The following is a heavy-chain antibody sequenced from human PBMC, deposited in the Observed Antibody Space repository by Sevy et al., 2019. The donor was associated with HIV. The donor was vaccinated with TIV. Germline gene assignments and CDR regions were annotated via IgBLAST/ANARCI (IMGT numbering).Heavy chain of an antibody. Sequence: GGSLRLSCTTSGFTFGDYAMNWVRQVPGKGLEWVAFLKSKADGGTVDHAASVKGRFTISRDDSKSIAYLQMNDLTTEDTGVYYCTRWKGLQSIFDYWGQGALVTVSS. J-gene: IGHJ4*02. V-gene: IGHV3-49*04. CDR2: LKSKADGGTV. CDR1: GFTFGDYA. CDR3: TRWKGLQSIFDY. D-gene: IGHD1-1*01.